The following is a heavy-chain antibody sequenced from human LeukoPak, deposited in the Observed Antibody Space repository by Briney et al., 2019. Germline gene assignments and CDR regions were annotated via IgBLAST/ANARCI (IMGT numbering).Heavy chain of an antibody. CDR2: ISGSGGST. V-gene: IGHV3-23*01. CDR1: GFTFSSYA. CDR3: AGQWLDYFDY. J-gene: IGHJ4*02. D-gene: IGHD6-19*01. Sequence: GGSLRLSCAASGFTFSSYAMSWVRQAPGKGLEWVPAISGSGGSTYYADSVKGRFTISRDNSKNTLYLQMNSLRAEDTAVYYCAGQWLDYFDYWGQGTLVTVSS.